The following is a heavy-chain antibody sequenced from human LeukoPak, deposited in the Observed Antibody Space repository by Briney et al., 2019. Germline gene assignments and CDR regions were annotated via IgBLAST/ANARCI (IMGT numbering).Heavy chain of an antibody. D-gene: IGHD6-13*01. Sequence: ASVKVSCKASGYTFTGYHMHWVRQAPDSGGTNYARKFQGRVTMTRDTSISTAYMELSRLRSDDTAVYYCARVSTVVAAAGRGGFDYWGQGTLVTVSS. V-gene: IGHV1-2*02. CDR2: SGGT. CDR1: GYTFTGYH. J-gene: IGHJ4*02. CDR3: ARVSTVVAAAGRGGFDY.